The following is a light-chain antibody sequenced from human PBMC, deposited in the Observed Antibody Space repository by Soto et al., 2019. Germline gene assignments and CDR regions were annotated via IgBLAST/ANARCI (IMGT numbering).Light chain of an antibody. V-gene: IGKV3D-15*01. CDR1: ENVDNN. CDR3: QQYNNWPPWT. J-gene: IGKJ1*01. CDR2: DAS. Sequence: EIVMTQSPVTLSVSPGGRATLSCRASENVDNNLAWYQQKYGQAPSLLIYDASTRATGTPARFSGSGSGTEFTLTISSLQSEDFAIYYCQQYNNWPPWTFGQGTTVEMK.